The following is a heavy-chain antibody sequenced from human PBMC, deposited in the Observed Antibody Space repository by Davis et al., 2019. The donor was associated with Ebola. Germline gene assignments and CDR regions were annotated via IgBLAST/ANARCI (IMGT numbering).Heavy chain of an antibody. CDR1: GFVFRNYA. CDR2: MSYDGSNK. J-gene: IGHJ4*01. CDR3: ARDNYGDYYFDF. V-gene: IGHV3-30*14. D-gene: IGHD4-17*01. Sequence: GESLKISCAASGFVFRNYAMHWIRQAPGKGLEWVAIMSYDGSNKYYTDSVKGRFTISRDNSKNTLYLQLNSLRAEDTAIYYCARDNYGDYYFDFWGQGTLVTVSS.